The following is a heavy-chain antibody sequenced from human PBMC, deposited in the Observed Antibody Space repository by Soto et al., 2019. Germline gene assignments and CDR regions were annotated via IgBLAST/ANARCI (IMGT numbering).Heavy chain of an antibody. J-gene: IGHJ4*02. CDR2: ISSSSSNI. CDR1: GFTFSSYS. CDR3: AKGQNYYDSSGLAV. Sequence: GGSLRLSCAASGFTFSSYSMNWVRQAPGKGLEWVSYISSSSSNIYYADSVKGRFTISRDNAKNTLYLQMNSLRAEDTAVYYCAKGQNYYDSSGLAVWGQGTLVTVSS. D-gene: IGHD3-22*01. V-gene: IGHV3-48*01.